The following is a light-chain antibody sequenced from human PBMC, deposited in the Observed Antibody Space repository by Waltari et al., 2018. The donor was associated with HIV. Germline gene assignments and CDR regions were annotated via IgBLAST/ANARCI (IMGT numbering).Light chain of an antibody. CDR3: SSYAGSDNPYV. CDR1: SSDLINYNY. V-gene: IGLV2-8*01. CDR2: EVT. Sequence: QSALTQPPSASGSPGQSVTIPCTGTSSDLINYNYVSWYQQSPGKAPKLIIFEVTKRPSGVPDRFAGSKSGDTASLTVSGLQAEDEADYYCSSYAGSDNPYVFGSGTKVTVL. J-gene: IGLJ1*01.